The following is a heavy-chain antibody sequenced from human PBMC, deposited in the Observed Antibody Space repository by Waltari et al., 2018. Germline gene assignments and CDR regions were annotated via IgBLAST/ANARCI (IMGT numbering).Heavy chain of an antibody. CDR3: ARGALAAAVAGWFDP. J-gene: IGHJ5*02. D-gene: IGHD6-13*01. CDR1: GGTFCSSA. V-gene: IGHV1-69*13. CDR2: FIPIFGPE. Sequence: QVQLVQSGAEVKKPGSSLKVSCQASGGTFCSSAISWVRQAPGQGREWMGRFIPIFGPENYSQKFQGRDTITADKSTSTAYMELSSLRSEDTAVYYCARGALAAAVAGWFDPWGQGTLVTVSS.